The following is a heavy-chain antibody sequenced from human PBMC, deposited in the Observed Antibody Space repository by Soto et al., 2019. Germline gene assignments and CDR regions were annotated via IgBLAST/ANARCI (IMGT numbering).Heavy chain of an antibody. V-gene: IGHV3-48*02. CDR1: GFTFSSYT. CDR2: ISGSGRTT. D-gene: IGHD5-12*01. J-gene: IGHJ3*02. CDR3: ARVSGYAYGGAFDI. Sequence: GGSLRLSCAATGFTFSSYTINWVRQAPGKGLEWVSYISGSGRTTYYADSVKGRFTISRDNAKNSVSLQLSSLRDEDAAVYYCARVSGYAYGGAFDICGQGTMVTVSS.